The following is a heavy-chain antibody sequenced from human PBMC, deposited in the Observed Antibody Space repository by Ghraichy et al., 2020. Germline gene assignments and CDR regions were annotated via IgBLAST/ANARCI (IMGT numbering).Heavy chain of an antibody. Sequence: SETLSLTCAVSGGSVSGISWWSWVRQSPERGLEWIGEAYHSGSNSYNPSFKSRVTISVDKSKNLLSLKLRSVTAADTAVYYCVRVPRSKYTYGSAGRFDPWGQGTLVIVSS. J-gene: IGHJ5*02. CDR2: AYHSGSN. D-gene: IGHD3-10*01. CDR1: GGSVSGISW. V-gene: IGHV4-4*02. CDR3: VRVPRSKYTYGSAGRFDP.